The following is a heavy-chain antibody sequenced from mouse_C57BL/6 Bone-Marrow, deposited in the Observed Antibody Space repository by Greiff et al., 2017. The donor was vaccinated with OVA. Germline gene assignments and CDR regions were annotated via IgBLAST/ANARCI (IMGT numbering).Heavy chain of an antibody. V-gene: IGHV1-81*01. J-gene: IGHJ2*01. CDR2: IYPRSGNT. CDR3: ARVSYYYGSTLYYFDY. D-gene: IGHD1-1*01. Sequence: QVQLQQSGAELARPGASVKLSCKASGYTFTSYGISWVKQRTGQGLEWIGEIYPRSGNTYYNEKFKGKATLTAAKSSSTAYMELRSLTSEDSAVYFCARVSYYYGSTLYYFDYWGQGTTLTVSS. CDR1: GYTFTSYG.